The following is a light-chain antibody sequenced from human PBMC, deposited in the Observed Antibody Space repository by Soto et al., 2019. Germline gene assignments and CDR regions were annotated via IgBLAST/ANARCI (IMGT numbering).Light chain of an antibody. CDR2: DAS. J-gene: IGKJ5*01. Sequence: DIQMTQSPSSLSASVGDRVTITCQASQDISNYLNWYQQKPGKAPKLLIYDASNLETGVPSSFSGSGCGTDFTFTISGRRPEDIAIYYCQQNDNLPITFGQGTRLEIK. V-gene: IGKV1-33*01. CDR3: QQNDNLPIT. CDR1: QDISNY.